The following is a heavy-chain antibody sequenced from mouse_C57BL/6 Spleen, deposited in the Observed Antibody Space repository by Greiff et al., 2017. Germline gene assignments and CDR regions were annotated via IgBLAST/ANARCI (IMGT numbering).Heavy chain of an antibody. CDR2: INYDGSST. D-gene: IGHD1-1*02. CDR1: GFTFSDYY. Sequence: DVHLVESEGGLVQPGRSMKLSCTASGFTFSDYYMAWVRQVPEKGLEWVANINYDGSSTYYLDSLKSRFIISRDNAKNILYLQMSSLKSEDTATYYCAREGGYGPYYYAMDYWGQGTSVTVSS. J-gene: IGHJ4*01. CDR3: AREGGYGPYYYAMDY. V-gene: IGHV5-16*01.